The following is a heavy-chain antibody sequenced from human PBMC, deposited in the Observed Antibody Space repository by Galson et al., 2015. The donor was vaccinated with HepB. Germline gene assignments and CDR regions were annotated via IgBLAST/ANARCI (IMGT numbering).Heavy chain of an antibody. D-gene: IGHD3-3*01. CDR3: ARGDWSGSRLYYYAMDV. Sequence: SLRLSCAASGFTFIGYAMHWVRQAPGKGLEWVAVISYDGSNKYYADSVKGRFTISRDNSKNTLYLQMNSLRAEDTAVYYCARGDWSGSRLYYYAMDVWGQGTTVTVSS. CDR2: ISYDGSNK. V-gene: IGHV3-30-3*01. CDR1: GFTFIGYA. J-gene: IGHJ6*02.